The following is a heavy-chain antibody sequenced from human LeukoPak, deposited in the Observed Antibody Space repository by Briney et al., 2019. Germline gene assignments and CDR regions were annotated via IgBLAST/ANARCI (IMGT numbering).Heavy chain of an antibody. V-gene: IGHV3-33*06. J-gene: IGHJ4*02. CDR2: IWYDGSNK. D-gene: IGHD3-22*01. Sequence: GRSLRLSCAASGFTFSSYGMHWVRQAPGKGLEWVAVIWYDGSNKYYADSVKGRFTISRDNSENTLHLQMSSLRAEDTAVYYCAKFKGHYYYDSSGYCDNWGQGTLVTVSS. CDR3: AKFKGHYYYDSSGYCDN. CDR1: GFTFSSYG.